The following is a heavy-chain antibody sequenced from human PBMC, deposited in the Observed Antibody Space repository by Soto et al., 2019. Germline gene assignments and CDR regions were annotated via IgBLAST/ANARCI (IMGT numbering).Heavy chain of an antibody. V-gene: IGHV1-8*01. CDR3: ARFMVRGVIGP. CDR2: MNPNSGNT. D-gene: IGHD3-10*01. CDR1: GYTFTNFD. Sequence: QELLVQSGAEVKKPGASVKVSCKASGYTFTNFDINWVRQAAGQGLEWMGWMNPNSGNTGYAQKFQGRISMTRDTAMNTAYMELSSLRYEDTAVYYCARFMVRGVIGPWGQGTPVTVSS. J-gene: IGHJ5*02.